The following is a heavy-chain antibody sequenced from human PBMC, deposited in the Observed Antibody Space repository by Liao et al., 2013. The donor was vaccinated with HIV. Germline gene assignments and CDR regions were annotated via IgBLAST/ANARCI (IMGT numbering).Heavy chain of an antibody. CDR2: INHSGST. D-gene: IGHD3-3*01. Sequence: QVQLQQWGAGLLKPSETLSLTCAVYGGSFGDYSWNWIRQPPGEGLEWIGEINHSGSTDYNPSLKSRLTISVDTSKNQFSLKLSSVTAADTAVYYCARGRPLRYFDWWGQGTLVTVSS. CDR3: ARGRPLRYFDW. V-gene: IGHV4-34*01. J-gene: IGHJ4*02. CDR1: GGSFGDYS.